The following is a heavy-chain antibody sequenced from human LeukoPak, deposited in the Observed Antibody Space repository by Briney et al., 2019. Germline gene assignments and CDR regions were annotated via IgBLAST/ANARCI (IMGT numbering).Heavy chain of an antibody. Sequence: SETLSLTCTVPGGSISSYYWSWIRQPAGKGLEWIGRIYTSGSTNYNPSLKSRVTMSVDTSKNQFSLRLSSVTAADTAVYYCARAGYSSSSSTLFDPWGQGTLVTVSS. J-gene: IGHJ5*02. V-gene: IGHV4-4*07. D-gene: IGHD6-13*01. CDR2: IYTSGST. CDR3: ARAGYSSSSSTLFDP. CDR1: GGSISSYY.